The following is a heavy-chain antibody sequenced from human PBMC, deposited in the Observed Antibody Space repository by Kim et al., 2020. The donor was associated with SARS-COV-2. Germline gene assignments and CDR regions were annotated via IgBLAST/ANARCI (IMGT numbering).Heavy chain of an antibody. Sequence: GGSLRLSCAASGFTFSSYGMHWVRQAPGKGLEWVAVIWYDGSNKYYADSVKGRFTISRDNSKNTLYLQMNSLRAEDTAVYYCARERAEHPWIQLWFGDYYYYGMDVWGQGTTVTVSS. V-gene: IGHV3-33*01. CDR1: GFTFSSYG. D-gene: IGHD5-18*01. CDR2: IWYDGSNK. J-gene: IGHJ6*02. CDR3: ARERAEHPWIQLWFGDYYYYGMDV.